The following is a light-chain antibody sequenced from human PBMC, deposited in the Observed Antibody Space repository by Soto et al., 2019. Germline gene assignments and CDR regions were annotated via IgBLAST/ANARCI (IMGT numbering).Light chain of an antibody. CDR3: TSYTPIGTLGSV. CDR1: SSDIGGYNS. J-gene: IGLJ1*01. V-gene: IGLV2-14*01. CDR2: EVT. Sequence: QSVLTQPASVSGSPGQSITISCTGTSSDIGGYNSVSWYQQHPGRAPRLIIYEVTNRPSGVSNRFSASKSGNTASLTISGLQAEDEADYYCTSYTPIGTLGSVFGTGTKLTVL.